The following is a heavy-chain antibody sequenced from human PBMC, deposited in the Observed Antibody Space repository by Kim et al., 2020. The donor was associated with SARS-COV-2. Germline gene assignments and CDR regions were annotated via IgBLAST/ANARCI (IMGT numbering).Heavy chain of an antibody. J-gene: IGHJ5*02. D-gene: IGHD2-8*01. V-gene: IGHV4-34*01. Sequence: SETLSLTCAVYGGSFSGYYWSWISQPPGKGLEWIGEINHSGSTNYNPSLKSRVTISVDTSKNQFSLKLSSVTAADTAVYYCAREVSYCTNGVCPRGWFDPWGQGTLVTVSS. CDR3: AREVSYCTNGVCPRGWFDP. CDR1: GGSFSGYY. CDR2: INHSGST.